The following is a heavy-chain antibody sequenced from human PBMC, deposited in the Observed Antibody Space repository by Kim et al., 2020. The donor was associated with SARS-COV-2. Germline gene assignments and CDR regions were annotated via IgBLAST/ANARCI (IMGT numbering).Heavy chain of an antibody. CDR3: ARGAMVRGVSSIRDYYYYGMDV. Sequence: GGSLRLSCAASGFTFSSYSMNWVRQAPGKGLEWVSYISSSSSTIYYADSVKGRFTISRDNAKNSLYLQMNSLRDEDTAVYYCARGAMVRGVSSIRDYYYYGMDVWGQGTTVTVSS. CDR2: ISSSSSTI. D-gene: IGHD3-10*01. V-gene: IGHV3-48*02. J-gene: IGHJ6*02. CDR1: GFTFSSYS.